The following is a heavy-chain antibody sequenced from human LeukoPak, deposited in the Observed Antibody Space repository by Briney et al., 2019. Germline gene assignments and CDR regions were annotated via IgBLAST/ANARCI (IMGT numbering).Heavy chain of an antibody. J-gene: IGHJ6*03. CDR3: AKEGFYCSGGSCYSLYYYYMDV. Sequence: GGSLRLSCAASGFTFSSYGMHWVRQAPGKGLEWVAFIRYDGSNKYYADSVKGRFTISRDNSKNTLYLQMNSLRAEDTAVYYCAKEGFYCSGGSCYSLYYYYMDVWGKGTTVTVSS. CDR1: GFTFSSYG. D-gene: IGHD2-15*01. V-gene: IGHV3-30*02. CDR2: IRYDGSNK.